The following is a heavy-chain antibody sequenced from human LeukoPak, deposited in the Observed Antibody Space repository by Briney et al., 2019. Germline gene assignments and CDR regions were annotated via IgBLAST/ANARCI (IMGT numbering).Heavy chain of an antibody. Sequence: ASVKVSCKASGYTFTGYYMHWVRQAPGQGLEWMGWINPNSGGTNYAQKFQGRVTMTRDTSISTAYMELSRLRSDDTAVYYCARAQYSSSWGGGVVDYYYYMDVWGKGTTVTVSS. CDR2: INPNSGGT. CDR3: ARAQYSSSWGGGVVDYYYYMDV. V-gene: IGHV1-2*02. J-gene: IGHJ6*03. CDR1: GYTFTGYY. D-gene: IGHD6-13*01.